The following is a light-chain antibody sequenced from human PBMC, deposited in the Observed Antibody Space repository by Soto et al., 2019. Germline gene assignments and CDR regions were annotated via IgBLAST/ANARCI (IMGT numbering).Light chain of an antibody. V-gene: IGLV2-14*03. Sequence: QSVLTQPASVSGSPGQSITISCSGTSSDIGGYNYVSWYQHHPGKAPKLIIFDVTYRPSGVSGRFTGSKSGNTASLTISGLQAEDEADYCSSYSARSTLFGRGTKVTVL. J-gene: IGLJ2*01. CDR1: SSDIGGYNY. CDR2: DVT. CDR3: SSYSARSTL.